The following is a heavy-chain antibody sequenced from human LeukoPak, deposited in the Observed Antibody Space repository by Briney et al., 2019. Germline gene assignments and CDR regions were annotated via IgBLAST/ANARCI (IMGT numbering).Heavy chain of an antibody. CDR2: TYTGGNS. D-gene: IGHD3-22*01. Sequence: GGSLRLSCAASGFTFSSFSMNWVRQAPGKGLEWVSVTYTGGNSYYAGSVQGRFIISRDISKNTLYLQMNNLRAEDSALYYCARGGRGSAAVVAPRSFDIWGQGTMVTVSS. V-gene: IGHV3-53*01. J-gene: IGHJ3*02. CDR3: ARGGRGSAAVVAPRSFDI. CDR1: GFTFSSFS.